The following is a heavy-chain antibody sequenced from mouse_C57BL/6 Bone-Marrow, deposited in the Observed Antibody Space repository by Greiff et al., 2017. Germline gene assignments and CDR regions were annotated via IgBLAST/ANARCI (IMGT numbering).Heavy chain of an antibody. CDR1: GYTFTSYW. V-gene: IGHV1-64*01. CDR2: IHPNSGST. D-gene: IGHD1-1*01. Sequence: QVQLQQPGAELVKPGASVKLSCKASGYTFTSYWMHWVKQRPGQGLEWIGMIHPNSGSTNYNEKFKSKATLTVDKSSSTAYMQLSSLTSEDSAVYYCARGDTTVVATRAGFAYWGQGTLVTVSA. J-gene: IGHJ3*01. CDR3: ARGDTTVVATRAGFAY.